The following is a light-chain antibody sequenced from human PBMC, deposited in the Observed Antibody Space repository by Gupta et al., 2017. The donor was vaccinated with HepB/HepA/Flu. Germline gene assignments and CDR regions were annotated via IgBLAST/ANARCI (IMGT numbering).Light chain of an antibody. CDR1: QTVTSRY. CDR2: GAS. CDR3: QQYGSSPGCT. V-gene: IGKV3-20*01. J-gene: IGKJ2*02. Sequence: EIVLTPSPGPLSLSPGERATLSCRASQTVTSRYLAWYQQRPGQAPRLLIFGASSRAIGIPDRFSGSGSGTDFTLTISRLEPEDFAVYYCQQYGSSPGCTFGQGTKLEIK.